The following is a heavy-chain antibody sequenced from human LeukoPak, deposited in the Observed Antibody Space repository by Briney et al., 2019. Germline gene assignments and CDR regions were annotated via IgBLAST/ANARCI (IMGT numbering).Heavy chain of an antibody. Sequence: PSETLSLTCTVSGGSISSYYWSWIRQPPGKGLEWIGYIYYSGSTNYNPSLKSRVTISVDTSKNQFSLKLSSVTAADTAVYYYARLTGDVRGFDWGQGTLVTVSS. CDR2: IYYSGST. CDR1: GGSISSYY. V-gene: IGHV4-59*08. CDR3: ARLTGDVRGFD. J-gene: IGHJ4*02. D-gene: IGHD7-27*01.